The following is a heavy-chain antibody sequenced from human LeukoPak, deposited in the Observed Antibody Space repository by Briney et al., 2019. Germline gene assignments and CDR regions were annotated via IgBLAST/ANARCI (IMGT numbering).Heavy chain of an antibody. CDR2: ISAYIGNT. V-gene: IGHV1-18*01. Sequence: ASVKVSSKASIYTFTSYGISCVRQAPGQGLEWMGWISAYIGNTNYAQKFQGRVTMTTDTSTSTAYMELRSLRSDDTAVYYCASGYDSSGYGHDAFDIWGQGTMVTVSS. CDR3: ASGYDSSGYGHDAFDI. J-gene: IGHJ3*02. CDR1: IYTFTSYG. D-gene: IGHD3-22*01.